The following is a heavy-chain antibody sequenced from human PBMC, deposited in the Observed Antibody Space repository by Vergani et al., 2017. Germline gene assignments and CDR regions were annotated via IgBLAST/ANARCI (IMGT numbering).Heavy chain of an antibody. D-gene: IGHD3-16*01. CDR2: INHSGST. J-gene: IGHJ5*02. V-gene: IGHV4-34*01. CDR3: ASHDRFPSHNWFDP. CDR1: GGSFSGYY. Sequence: QVQLQQWGAGLLKPSETLSLTCAVYGGSFSGYYWSWIRQPPGKGLEWIGEINHSGSTNYIPSLKSRVTISVDTSKNQFSLKLSSVTAADTAVYYCASHDRFPSHNWFDPWGQGTLVTVSS.